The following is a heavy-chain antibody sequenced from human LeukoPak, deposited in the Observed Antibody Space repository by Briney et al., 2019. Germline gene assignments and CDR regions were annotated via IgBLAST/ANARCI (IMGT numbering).Heavy chain of an antibody. Sequence: PGGSLRLSCAASGFTFSDYNMRWIRQAPGKGLEWVAFIRYDGSNKYYADSVKGRFTISRDNSKNTLYLQMNSLRAEDTAVYYCAKLDLTTYYYDSSGGFDYWGQGTLVTVSS. CDR3: AKLDLTTYYYDSSGGFDY. D-gene: IGHD3-22*01. CDR2: IRYDGSNK. J-gene: IGHJ4*02. CDR1: GFTFSDYN. V-gene: IGHV3-30*02.